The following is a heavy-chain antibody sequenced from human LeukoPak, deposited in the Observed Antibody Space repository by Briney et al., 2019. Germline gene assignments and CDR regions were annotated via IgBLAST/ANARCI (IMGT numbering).Heavy chain of an antibody. V-gene: IGHV3-30*18. CDR3: AKDLATKYTLDS. CDR1: GFTFSSDA. J-gene: IGHJ4*02. Sequence: GGSLRLSCAASGFTFSSDAMHWVRQAPSKGLEWVAFISFDGIKKYFADSVKGRFTISRDNSKNTLYLQMNSLRAEDTAVYYCAKDLATKYTLDSWGQGSLVTVSS. CDR2: ISFDGIKK. D-gene: IGHD6-6*01.